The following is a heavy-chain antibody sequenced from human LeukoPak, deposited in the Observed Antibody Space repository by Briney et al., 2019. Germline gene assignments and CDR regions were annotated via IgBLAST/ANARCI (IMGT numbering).Heavy chain of an antibody. D-gene: IGHD3-10*01. CDR1: GFTFSSYA. Sequence: GGSLRLSCAASGFTFSSYAMHWVRQAPGKGLEYVSAISSNGGSTYYANSVKGRFTISRDNAKNSLYLQMNSLRAEDTAVYYCARELKGSGSYYNPSLADYWGQGTLVTVSS. CDR2: ISSNGGST. J-gene: IGHJ4*02. V-gene: IGHV3-64*01. CDR3: ARELKGSGSYYNPSLADY.